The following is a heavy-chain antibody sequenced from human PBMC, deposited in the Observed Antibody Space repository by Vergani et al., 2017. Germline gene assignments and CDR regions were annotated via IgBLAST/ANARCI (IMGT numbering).Heavy chain of an antibody. CDR2: ISGSGGST. D-gene: IGHD6-13*01. CDR1: GFTFSSYA. CDR3: ASWPDSSSWYYYYYGMDV. V-gene: IGHV3-23*04. Sequence: EVQLVESGGGLVQPGRSLRLSCAASGFTFSSYAMSWVRQAPGKGLEWVSAISGSGGSTYYADSVKGRFTISRDNSKNTLYLQMNSLRAEDTAVYYCASWPDSSSWYYYYYGMDVWGQGTTVTVSS. J-gene: IGHJ6*02.